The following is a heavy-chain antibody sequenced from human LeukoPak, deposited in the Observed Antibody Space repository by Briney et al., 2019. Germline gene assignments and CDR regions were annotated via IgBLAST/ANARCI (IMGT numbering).Heavy chain of an antibody. Sequence: DSLKVSCTASGYTFTSYDINWVRQATGQGLEWMGWMNPNSSNTGYAQKIQGSVTITRNTTISTAYMEMRSLRSDATGVYFCARGMGSGSYSAGYYFVYWGEGTLVTVSS. V-gene: IGHV1-8*01. J-gene: IGHJ4*02. CDR3: ARGMGSGSYSAGYYFVY. CDR1: GYTFTSYD. CDR2: MNPNSSNT. D-gene: IGHD3-22*01.